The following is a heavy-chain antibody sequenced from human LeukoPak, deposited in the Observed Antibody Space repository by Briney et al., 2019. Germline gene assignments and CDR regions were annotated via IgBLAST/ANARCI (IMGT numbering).Heavy chain of an antibody. CDR3: ARQVMVAVAGHTSFDY. Sequence: ASVKVSCKASGYTFTGYYLHWVRQAPGQGLEWMGWINPNSGGTKYTQKFQGRVTMTRDTSISTAYMELSRLTSDDTAVYYCARQVMVAVAGHTSFDYWGQGTLVTVSS. D-gene: IGHD6-19*01. J-gene: IGHJ4*02. CDR1: GYTFTGYY. V-gene: IGHV1-2*02. CDR2: INPNSGGT.